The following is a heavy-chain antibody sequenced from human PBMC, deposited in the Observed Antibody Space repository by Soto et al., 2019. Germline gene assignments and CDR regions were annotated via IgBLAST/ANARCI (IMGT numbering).Heavy chain of an antibody. J-gene: IGHJ3*02. CDR2: IYPSGST. V-gene: IGHV4-59*01. D-gene: IGHD5-12*01. CDR1: GGSIRSLY. CDR3: ARGDGYNSAFDI. Sequence: KPSETLSLTCTVSGGSIRSLYWSWIRQPPGKGLEWIGHIYPSGSTDYNPSLKSRVTISSDTSESQFSLKVHSVTPADTAVYYCARGDGYNSAFDIWGQGTMVTVSS.